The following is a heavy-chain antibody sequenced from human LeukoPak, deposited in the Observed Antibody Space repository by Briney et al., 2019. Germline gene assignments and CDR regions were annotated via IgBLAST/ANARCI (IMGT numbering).Heavy chain of an antibody. V-gene: IGHV4-59*10. CDR3: AKKDGGF. CDR2: IYISGST. CDR1: GGSFSGYY. J-gene: IGHJ4*02. Sequence: PSETLSLTCAVYGGSFSGYYWSWIRQPPGKGLEWIGRIYISGSTNYNPSLKSRVIMSVDTSRNQLSLKLTSLTAADTAVYYCAKKDGGFWGQGTLVSVSS. D-gene: IGHD4-23*01.